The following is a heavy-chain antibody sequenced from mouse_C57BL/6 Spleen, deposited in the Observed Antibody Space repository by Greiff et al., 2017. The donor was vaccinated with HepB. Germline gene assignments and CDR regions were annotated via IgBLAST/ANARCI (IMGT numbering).Heavy chain of an antibody. D-gene: IGHD1-1*01. V-gene: IGHV1-15*01. Sequence: VQLQQSGAELVRPGASVTLSCKASGYTFTDYEMHWVKQTPVHGLEWIGAIDPETGGTAYNQKFKGKAILTADKSSSTAYMELRSLTSEDSAVYYRTRGGDYYGPFDYWGQGTTLTVSS. CDR1: GYTFTDYE. J-gene: IGHJ2*01. CDR3: TRGGDYYGPFDY. CDR2: IDPETGGT.